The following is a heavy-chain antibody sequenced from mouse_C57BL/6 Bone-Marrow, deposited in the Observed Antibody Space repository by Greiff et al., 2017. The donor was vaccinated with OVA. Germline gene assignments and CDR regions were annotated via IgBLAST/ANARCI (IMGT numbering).Heavy chain of an antibody. D-gene: IGHD1-1*01. CDR1: GFTFSSYA. Sequence: EVKLMESGAGLVKPGGSLKLSCAASGFTFSSYAMSWVRQTPEKRLEWVAYISSGGDYIYYADTVKGRFTISRDNARNTLYLQMSSLKSEDTAMYYCTREYYYGTLDYWGQGTTLTVSS. CDR2: ISSGGDYI. V-gene: IGHV5-9-1*02. J-gene: IGHJ2*01. CDR3: TREYYYGTLDY.